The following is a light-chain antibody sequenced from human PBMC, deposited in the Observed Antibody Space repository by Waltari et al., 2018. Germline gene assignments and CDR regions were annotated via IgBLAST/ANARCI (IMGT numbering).Light chain of an antibody. V-gene: IGKV1-5*01. J-gene: IGKJ1*01. CDR3: QQYQTFRT. Sequence: IQMTQSPSTLSASVGDRVTITCRASQTISTWLAWYQHKQGQAPKLLIYDASTIQSGVPSRFSGSGSGTEFSLTISTLQPDDFATYYCQQYQTFRTFGRGTRVELK. CDR1: QTISTW. CDR2: DAS.